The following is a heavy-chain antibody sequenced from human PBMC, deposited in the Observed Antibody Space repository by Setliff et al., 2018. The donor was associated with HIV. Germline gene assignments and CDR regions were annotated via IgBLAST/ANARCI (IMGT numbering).Heavy chain of an antibody. Sequence: GASVKVSCKASGYTFSNYYVHWVRQAPGQGLEWMAWINPNTGGTQYAQKFQGRVTVTRDTPISTAYMEIKKLTSDDTAVYSCATGPGWYGVGYFDYWGQGTLVTVSS. CDR1: GYTFSNYY. D-gene: IGHD6-19*01. V-gene: IGHV1-2*02. J-gene: IGHJ4*02. CDR2: INPNTGGT. CDR3: ATGPGWYGVGYFDY.